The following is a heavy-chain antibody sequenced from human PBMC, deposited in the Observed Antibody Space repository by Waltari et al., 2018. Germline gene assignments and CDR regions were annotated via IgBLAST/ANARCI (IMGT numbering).Heavy chain of an antibody. J-gene: IGHJ5*02. Sequence: QVQLVQSGAEVKKPGASVKVSCKGAGYTLTGYYMPWVRQAPGQGLEWRGRINPNRSGPNSAQKFKCRVTMPRDKSISTAYMQMSRMSSADTAAYYGAKVTGTGGWFDPCGQGTLVTVSS. CDR1: GYTLTGYY. D-gene: IGHD1-1*01. V-gene: IGHV1-2*02. CDR2: INPNRSGP. CDR3: AKVTGTGGWFDP.